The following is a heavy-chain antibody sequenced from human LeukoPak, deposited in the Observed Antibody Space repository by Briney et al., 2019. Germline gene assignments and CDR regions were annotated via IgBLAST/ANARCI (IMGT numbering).Heavy chain of an antibody. CDR1: GDSLSTDY. Sequence: SETLSLTCTVSGDSLSTDYWSWIRQPPGKGLEWIGNVYYSGGANYNPNLRTRVTISVDTSKNQFSLKLSSVTAADTAVYYCAGPGRYTYWYFELWGRGALFTVSS. D-gene: IGHD1-26*01. V-gene: IGHV4-59*01. CDR3: AGPGRYTYWYFEL. J-gene: IGHJ2*01. CDR2: VYYSGGA.